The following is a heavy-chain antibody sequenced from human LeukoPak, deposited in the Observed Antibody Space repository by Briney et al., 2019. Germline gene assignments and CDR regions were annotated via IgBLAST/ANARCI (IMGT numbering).Heavy chain of an antibody. CDR1: GFTFSSYA. CDR2: ISSSSSTI. V-gene: IGHV3-48*04. J-gene: IGHJ4*02. Sequence: PGGSLRLSCAASGFTFSSYAMSWVRQAPGKGLEWVSYISSSSSTIYYADSVKGRFSISRDNAKNSLYLQMNSLRAEETAVYYCARESWGGFDYWGQGTLVTVSS. D-gene: IGHD3-16*01. CDR3: ARESWGGFDY.